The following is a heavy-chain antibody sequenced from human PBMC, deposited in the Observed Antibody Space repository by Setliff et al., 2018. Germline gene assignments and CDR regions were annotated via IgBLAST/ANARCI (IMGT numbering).Heavy chain of an antibody. CDR3: VRERRGGHFDY. J-gene: IGHJ4*02. CDR2: IIPSTGNT. V-gene: IGHV1-46*01. Sequence: ASVKVSCKASGYTFTSYYMHWVRQAPGQGLEWMTMIIPSTGNTNYAQKFQGRVIMTADTSTNTVYMDLSSLGSEDTAVYYCVRERRGGHFDYWGQGTLVTVSS. CDR1: GYTFTSYY.